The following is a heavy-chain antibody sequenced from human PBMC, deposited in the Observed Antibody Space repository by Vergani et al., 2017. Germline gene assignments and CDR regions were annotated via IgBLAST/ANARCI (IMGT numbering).Heavy chain of an antibody. D-gene: IGHD1-7*01. CDR2: ISSNGGST. J-gene: IGHJ4*02. V-gene: IGHV3-64*01. CDR3: ITGTTEPY. Sequence: EVQLVESGGGLVQPGGSLRLSCAASGFTFSSYAMHWVRQAPGKGLEYVSAISSNGGSTYYANSVKGRFTISRDNSKNTVHLQMNSLRVEDTAVYYCITGTTEPYWGQGTLVTVSS. CDR1: GFTFSSYA.